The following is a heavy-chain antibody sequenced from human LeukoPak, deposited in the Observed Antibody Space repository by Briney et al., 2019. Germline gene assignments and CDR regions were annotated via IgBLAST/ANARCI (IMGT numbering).Heavy chain of an antibody. CDR2: IKQDGSEK. J-gene: IGHJ6*03. CDR3: ARAHTYYDFWSGPTSDYYYYMDV. V-gene: IGHV3-7*01. D-gene: IGHD3-3*01. CDR1: GFTFSSYW. Sequence: GGSLRLSCAASGFTFSSYWMSWVRQAPGKGLEWVANIKQDGSEKYYVDSVKGRFTISRDNAKNSLYLQMNSLRAEDTAVYYCARAHTYYDFWSGPTSDYYYYMDVWGKGTTVTVSS.